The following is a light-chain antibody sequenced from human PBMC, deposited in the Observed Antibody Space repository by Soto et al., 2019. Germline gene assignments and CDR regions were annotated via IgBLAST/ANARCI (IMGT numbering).Light chain of an antibody. J-gene: IGLJ1*01. Sequence: QLVLTQSPSASASLGASVKLTCTLSSGHSSYAIAWHQQQPEKGPRYLMKLNSDGSHSKGDGIPDRFSCSSSGAERYLTISSLQSEDEAAYYCQTWGTGIHYVFGTGTKVTVL. CDR2: LNSDGSH. CDR1: SGHSSYA. V-gene: IGLV4-69*01. CDR3: QTWGTGIHYV.